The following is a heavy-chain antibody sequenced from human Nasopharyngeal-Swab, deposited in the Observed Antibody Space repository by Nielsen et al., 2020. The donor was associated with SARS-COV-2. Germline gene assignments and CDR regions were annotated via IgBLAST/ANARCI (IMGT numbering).Heavy chain of an antibody. CDR2: ISYDGSNK. Sequence: WIRQPPGKGLEWVAVISYDGSNKYYADSVKGQFTISRDNSKNTLYLQMNSLRAEDTAVYYCARIKYYYDSSGVFDYWGQGTLVTVSS. CDR3: ARIKYYYDSSGVFDY. J-gene: IGHJ4*02. D-gene: IGHD3-22*01. V-gene: IGHV3-30-3*01.